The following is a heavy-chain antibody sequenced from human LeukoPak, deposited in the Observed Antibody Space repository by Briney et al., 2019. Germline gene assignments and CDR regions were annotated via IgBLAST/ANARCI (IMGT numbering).Heavy chain of an antibody. V-gene: IGHV4-59*08. CDR3: ARHAAAATNIWFDP. J-gene: IGHJ5*02. CDR1: GGSISNYY. D-gene: IGHD2-2*01. CDR2: IFYNGIT. Sequence: PSETLSLTCAVSGGSISNYYWSWIRQPPGKRLEWIRYIFYNGITTYNPSLKSRVTISLDTSRKQFSLKLNSVTAADTAVYYCARHAAAATNIWFDPWGQGTRVTVSS.